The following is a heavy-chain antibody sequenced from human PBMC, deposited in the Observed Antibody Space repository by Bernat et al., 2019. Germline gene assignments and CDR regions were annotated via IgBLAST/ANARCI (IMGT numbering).Heavy chain of an antibody. CDR3: ATAHLEDDYIWGSYRLGY. V-gene: IGHV1-46*01. CDR2: INPSGGST. D-gene: IGHD3-16*02. Sequence: QVQLVQSGAEVKKPGASVKVSCKASGYTFTSYYMHWVRQAPGQGLEWMGIINPSGGSTSYAQKLQGRVTMTTDTSTSTAYMELRSLRSDDTAVYYCATAHLEDDYIWGSYRLGYWGQGTLVTVSS. J-gene: IGHJ4*02. CDR1: GYTFTSYY.